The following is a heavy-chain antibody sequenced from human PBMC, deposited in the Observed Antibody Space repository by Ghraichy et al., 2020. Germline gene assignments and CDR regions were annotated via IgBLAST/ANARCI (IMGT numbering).Heavy chain of an antibody. Sequence: ASVKVSCKSSGYTFTYYYMHWVRQAPGQGLEWMGRINPNSGGTNYAQKFQGRVTMTRDTSSSTGYMELSGLRSDDTAVYYCARGKICSGGTCYSSYLGLDVWGQGTTVTVSS. D-gene: IGHD2-15*01. CDR2: INPNSGGT. CDR1: GYTFTYYY. CDR3: ARGKICSGGTCYSSYLGLDV. V-gene: IGHV1-2*06. J-gene: IGHJ6*02.